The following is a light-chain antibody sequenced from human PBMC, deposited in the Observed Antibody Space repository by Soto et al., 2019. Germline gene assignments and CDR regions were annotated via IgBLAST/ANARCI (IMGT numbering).Light chain of an antibody. V-gene: IGKV1-9*01. CDR1: QGIDSS. Sequence: EIEMTQSPSTLSASVGERVPMTCRASQGIDSSFAWYQPKPGKAPKLMIYAASSLQSGVPSRFIGSRSGTDCTLTISSLQPEDVATYYCQQLHDYPITFAQGTRLEIK. CDR2: AAS. CDR3: QQLHDYPIT. J-gene: IGKJ5*01.